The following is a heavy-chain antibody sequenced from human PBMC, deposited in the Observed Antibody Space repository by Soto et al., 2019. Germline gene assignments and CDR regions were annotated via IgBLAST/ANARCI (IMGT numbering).Heavy chain of an antibody. J-gene: IGHJ5*02. D-gene: IGHD1-1*01. V-gene: IGHV1-2*02. CDR3: ARNLERTINWFEP. CDR1: GYTFTGYY. Sequence: GASVKVSCKASGYTFTGYYMHWVRQAPGQGLEWMGWINPNSGGTNYAQKFQGRVTMTRDTSISTAYMELSRLRSDDTAVYYYARNLERTINWFEPWRQGTLVTVPS. CDR2: INPNSGGT.